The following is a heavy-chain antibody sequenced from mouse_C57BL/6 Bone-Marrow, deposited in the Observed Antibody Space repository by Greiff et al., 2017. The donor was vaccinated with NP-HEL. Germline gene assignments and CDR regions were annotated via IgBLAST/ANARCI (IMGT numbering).Heavy chain of an antibody. Sequence: VQLKEPGPELVKPGASVKISCKASGYSFTDYNMNWVKQSNGKSLEWIGVINPNYGTTSYNQKFKGKATLTVDQSSSTAYMQLNSLTSEDSAVYYCARGYYSNYYAMDYWGQGTSVTVSS. CDR1: GYSFTDYN. V-gene: IGHV1-39*01. CDR2: INPNYGTT. CDR3: ARGYYSNYYAMDY. J-gene: IGHJ4*01. D-gene: IGHD2-5*01.